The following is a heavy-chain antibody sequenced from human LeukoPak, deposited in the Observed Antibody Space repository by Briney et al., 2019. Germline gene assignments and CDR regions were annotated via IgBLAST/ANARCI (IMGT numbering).Heavy chain of an antibody. J-gene: IGHJ4*02. CDR2: MNPNSGNT. Sequence: ASVKVSCKASGYTFTSYDINWVRQATGQGLEWMGWMNPNSGNTGYAQKFQGRVTITRNTSISTAYMELSSLRSEDTAVYYCARLENRLQYSIFHGFVRGYYFDYWGQGTLVTVSS. CDR1: GYTFTSYD. CDR3: ARLENRLQYSIFHGFVRGYYFDY. D-gene: IGHD4-11*01. V-gene: IGHV1-8*03.